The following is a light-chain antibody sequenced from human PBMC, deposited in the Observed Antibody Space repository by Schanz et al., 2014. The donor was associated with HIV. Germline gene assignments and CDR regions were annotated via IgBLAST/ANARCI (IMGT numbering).Light chain of an antibody. CDR1: QSVGGSQ. Sequence: EIVLTQSPGSLSLSPGERATLSCRASQSVGGSQMAWYQHRRGQAPRLLFYATSFRATGVPDRFSGSGSGTDFTLTISRLEPEDFAVYYCQQYGSSPWTFGQGTRVDVK. CDR3: QQYGSSPWT. CDR2: ATS. J-gene: IGKJ1*01. V-gene: IGKV3-20*01.